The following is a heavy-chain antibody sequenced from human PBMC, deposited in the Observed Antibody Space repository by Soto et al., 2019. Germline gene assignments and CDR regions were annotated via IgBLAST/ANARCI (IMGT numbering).Heavy chain of an antibody. D-gene: IGHD1-26*01. Sequence: GESLKISCEGFGYSFTSYWISWVRQMPGKGLEWMGRIDPSDSYTNYSPSFQGHVTISADKSISTAYLQWSSLKASDTAMYYCARAGIVGATPKGMDVWGQGTTVT. CDR3: ARAGIVGATPKGMDV. CDR2: IDPSDSYT. J-gene: IGHJ6*02. CDR1: GYSFTSYW. V-gene: IGHV5-10-1*01.